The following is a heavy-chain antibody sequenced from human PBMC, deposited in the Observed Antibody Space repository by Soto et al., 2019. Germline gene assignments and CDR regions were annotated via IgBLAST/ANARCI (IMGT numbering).Heavy chain of an antibody. Sequence: PSETLSLTCAISGGSITSGYWWNWVRQSPGKGLEWIGEIYHSGSTNYNPTLRSRVTISVDKSKKHFSLKLSSVTAADTAVYYCARGTEQRERRGCLDDWGQGTLVTVSS. CDR1: GGSITSGYW. D-gene: IGHD1-1*01. CDR2: IYHSGST. J-gene: IGHJ4*02. CDR3: ARGTEQRERRGCLDD. V-gene: IGHV4-4*02.